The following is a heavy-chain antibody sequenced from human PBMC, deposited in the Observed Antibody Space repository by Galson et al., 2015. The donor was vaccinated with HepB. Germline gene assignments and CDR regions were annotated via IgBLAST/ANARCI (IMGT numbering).Heavy chain of an antibody. CDR2: INPDGSGK. V-gene: IGHV3-7*03. CDR3: ARRISLVRGIITRPDYYYGMDV. D-gene: IGHD3-10*01. CDR1: DFTFSNYW. Sequence: SLRLSCAASDFTFSNYWMNWVRQAPGKGLEWVANINPDGSGKYYVASLKGRFTISRDNAKNSLYLQMDSLRAEDTAVYYCARRISLVRGIITRPDYYYGMDVWGQGTAFTVAS. J-gene: IGHJ6*02.